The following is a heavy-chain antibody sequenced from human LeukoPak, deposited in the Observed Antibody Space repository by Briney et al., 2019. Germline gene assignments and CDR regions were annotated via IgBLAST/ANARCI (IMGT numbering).Heavy chain of an antibody. V-gene: IGHV4-30-2*01. CDR1: GGSISSGGYS. J-gene: IGHJ6*04. Sequence: SQTLSLTCAVSGGSISSGGYSWSWIRQPPGKGLEWIGYTYHSGSTYYNPSLKSRVTISVDRSKNQFSLKLSSVTAADTAVYYCARNHYEYYYYGMDVWGKGTTVTVSS. CDR3: ARNHYEYYYYGMDV. CDR2: TYHSGST. D-gene: IGHD3-3*01.